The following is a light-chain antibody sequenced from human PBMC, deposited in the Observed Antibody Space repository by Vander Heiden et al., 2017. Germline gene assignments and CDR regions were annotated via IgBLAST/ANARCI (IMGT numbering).Light chain of an antibody. CDR1: QSVRTSS. J-gene: IGKJ3*01. CDR2: GAS. V-gene: IGKV3-20*01. Sequence: EIVLTQSPGTLSLSPGERATLSCRASQSVRTSSLAWYQQKPGQAPRLLIYGASSRATGIPDRFSGSWSGTDFPLTISRLEPEDFAVYYCQQYGSSPFTFGPGTKVDIK. CDR3: QQYGSSPFT.